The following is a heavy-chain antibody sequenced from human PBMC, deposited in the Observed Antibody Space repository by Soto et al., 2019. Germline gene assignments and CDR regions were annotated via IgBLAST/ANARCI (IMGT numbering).Heavy chain of an antibody. CDR1: GFTFISYA. D-gene: IGHD2-21*02. CDR2: ISGSGGST. Sequence: TGGSLRLSCAASGFTFISYAMSWVRQAPGKGLEWVSAISGSGGSTYYADSVKGRFTISRDNSKNTLYLQMNSLRAEDTAVYYCAKFGVTGPIPPHFDYWGQGTLVTVSS. J-gene: IGHJ4*02. V-gene: IGHV3-23*01. CDR3: AKFGVTGPIPPHFDY.